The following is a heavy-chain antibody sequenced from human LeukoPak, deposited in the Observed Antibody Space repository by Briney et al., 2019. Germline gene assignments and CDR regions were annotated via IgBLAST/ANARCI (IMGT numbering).Heavy chain of an antibody. CDR2: INSDGSST. CDR1: GFTFSSYW. D-gene: IGHD5-12*01. Sequence: GGSLRLSCAASGFTFSSYWMHWVRQAPGKGLVWVSRINSDGSSTSYADSVKGRFTISRDNAKNTLYLQMNSLRAEDTAVYYCTRARYSGYDKYYIDYWGQGTLVAVSS. J-gene: IGHJ4*02. V-gene: IGHV3-74*01. CDR3: TRARYSGYDKYYIDY.